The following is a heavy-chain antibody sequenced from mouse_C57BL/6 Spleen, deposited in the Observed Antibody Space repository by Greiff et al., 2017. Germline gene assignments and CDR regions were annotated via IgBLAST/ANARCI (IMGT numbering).Heavy chain of an antibody. CDR3: ARGSTTVVAPVAY. V-gene: IGHV1-42*01. D-gene: IGHD1-1*01. J-gene: IGHJ3*01. CDR1: GYSFTGYY. Sequence: EVQLQQSGPELVKPGASVKISCKASGYSFTGYYMNWVKQSPEKSLEWIGEINPSTGGTTYNQKFKAKATLTVDKSSSTAYMQLKSLTSEDSAVYYCARGSTTVVAPVAYWGQGTLVTVAA. CDR2: INPSTGGT.